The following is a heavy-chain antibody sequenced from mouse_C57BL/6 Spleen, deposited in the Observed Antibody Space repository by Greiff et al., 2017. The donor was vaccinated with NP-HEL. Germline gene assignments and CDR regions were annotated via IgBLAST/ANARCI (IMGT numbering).Heavy chain of an antibody. CDR2: IHPNSGST. Sequence: QVQLQQPGAELVKPGASVKLSCKASGYTFTSYWMHWVKQRPGQGLEWIGMIHPNSGSTNYNEKFKSKATLTVDKSSSTAYMQLSSLTSEDSAVYYCARSEILRYYFDYWGQGTTLTVSS. V-gene: IGHV1-64*01. CDR3: ARSEILRYYFDY. J-gene: IGHJ2*01. D-gene: IGHD1-1*01. CDR1: GYTFTSYW.